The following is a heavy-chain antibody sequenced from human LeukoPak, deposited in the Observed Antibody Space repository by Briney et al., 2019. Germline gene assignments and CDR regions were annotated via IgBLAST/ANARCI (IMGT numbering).Heavy chain of an antibody. D-gene: IGHD2-21*02. CDR3: ASGPPLIVVVTATLFDY. Sequence: SETLSLTCTVSGYSISSGYYWGWIRQPPGKGLEWIGSIYHSGSTYYNPSLKSRVTISVDTSKNQFSLKLSSVTAADTAVYYCASGPPLIVVVTATLFDYWGQGTLVTVSS. J-gene: IGHJ4*02. CDR1: GYSISSGYY. V-gene: IGHV4-38-2*02. CDR2: IYHSGST.